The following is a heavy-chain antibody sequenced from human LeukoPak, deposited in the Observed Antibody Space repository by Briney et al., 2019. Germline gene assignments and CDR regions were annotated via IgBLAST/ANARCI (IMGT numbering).Heavy chain of an antibody. V-gene: IGHV5-51*01. CDR2: IYPGDSDL. CDR1: GYSFTTYW. CDR3: ARLGCSGGYCYNGMDV. J-gene: IGHJ6*02. Sequence: GESLKISCKASGYSFTTYWSAWVRQMPGNGLEWMGVIYPGDSDLRYSPSFQGQVTISADKSISTAYLQWSSLKASDTAMYYCARLGCSGGYCYNGMDVWGQATTVTVSS. D-gene: IGHD2-15*01.